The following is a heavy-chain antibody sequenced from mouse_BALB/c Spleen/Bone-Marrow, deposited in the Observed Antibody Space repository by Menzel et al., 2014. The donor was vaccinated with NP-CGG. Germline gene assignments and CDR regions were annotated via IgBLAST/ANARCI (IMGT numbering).Heavy chain of an antibody. CDR2: INPGSGGT. CDR3: ARIYYGNYY. V-gene: IGHV1-54*01. Sequence: VQLQQSGAELVRPGTSVKLTCKASGYAFTNYLIEWVKQRPGQGLEWIGVINPGSGGTNYNEKFKGKATLTADKSSSTACMQLSSLTSNDSAVYFCARIYYGNYYWGQSTTLTVSS. D-gene: IGHD2-1*01. J-gene: IGHJ2*01. CDR1: GYAFTNYL.